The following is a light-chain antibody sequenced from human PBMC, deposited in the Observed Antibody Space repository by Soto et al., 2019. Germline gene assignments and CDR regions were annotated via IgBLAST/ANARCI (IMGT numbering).Light chain of an antibody. CDR2: GES. V-gene: IGKV3-20*01. Sequence: EIVLTQSPGTLSLSPGERATLSCRASQSFSSTYLAWYQQRPGQAPRLLIYGESSRATGIPDRFSGSGSGTDFTLTISRLEPEDFAMYYCQQYGYLVTFGGGTKVDIK. CDR1: QSFSSTY. J-gene: IGKJ4*01. CDR3: QQYGYLVT.